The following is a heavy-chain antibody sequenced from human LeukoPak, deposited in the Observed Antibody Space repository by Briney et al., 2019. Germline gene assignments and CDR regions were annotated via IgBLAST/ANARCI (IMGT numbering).Heavy chain of an antibody. V-gene: IGHV3-23*01. Sequence: PGGSLRLSCAASGFTFSSYAMSWVRQAPGKGLEWVSAISGSGGSTYYADSVKGRFTISRDNSKNTLYLQMNSLRAEDTAVYYCVRDSPYYYGSGNIWGQGTMVTVSS. D-gene: IGHD3-10*01. CDR1: GFTFSSYA. CDR2: ISGSGGST. CDR3: VRDSPYYYGSGNI. J-gene: IGHJ3*02.